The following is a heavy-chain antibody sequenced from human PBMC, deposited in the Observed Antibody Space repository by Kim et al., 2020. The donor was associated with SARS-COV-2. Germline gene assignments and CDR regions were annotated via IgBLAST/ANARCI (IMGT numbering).Heavy chain of an antibody. Sequence: ASVKVSCKASGYTFTSYAMNWVRQAPGQRLEWMGWINTNTGNPTYAQGFTGRFVFSLDTSVSTAYLQISSLKAEDTAVYYCAVVGYHTPHYYYGMDVWGQGTTVTVSS. CDR2: INTNTGNP. D-gene: IGHD3-22*01. CDR1: GYTFTSYA. CDR3: AVVGYHTPHYYYGMDV. V-gene: IGHV7-4-1*02. J-gene: IGHJ6*02.